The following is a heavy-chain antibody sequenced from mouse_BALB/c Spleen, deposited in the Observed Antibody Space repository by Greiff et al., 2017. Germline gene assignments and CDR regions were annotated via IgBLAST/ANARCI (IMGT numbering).Heavy chain of an antibody. D-gene: IGHD1-2*01. V-gene: IGHV1-69*02. CDR1: GYTFTSYW. CDR3: TRCYYGFWYFDV. J-gene: IGHJ1*01. CDR2: IYPSDSYT. Sequence: QVQLQQPGAELVRPGASVKLSCKASGYTFTSYWINWVKQRPGQGLEWIGNIYPSDSYTNYNQKFKDKATLTVDKSSSTAYMQLSSPTSEDSAVYYCTRCYYGFWYFDVWGAGTTVTVSS.